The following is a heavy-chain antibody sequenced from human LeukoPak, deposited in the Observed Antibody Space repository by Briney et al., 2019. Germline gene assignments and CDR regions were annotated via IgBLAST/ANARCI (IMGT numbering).Heavy chain of an antibody. CDR2: IRYDGSNK. Sequence: GGSLRLSCAASGFTFSSYGMHWVRQAPGKGLEWVAFIRYDGSNKYYADSVKGRFTISRDNSKNTLYLQMNSLRAEDTAVYYCAKDLTGYYDSSGLGYWGQGTLVTVSS. CDR3: AKDLTGYYDSSGLGY. V-gene: IGHV3-30*02. J-gene: IGHJ4*02. D-gene: IGHD3-22*01. CDR1: GFTFSSYG.